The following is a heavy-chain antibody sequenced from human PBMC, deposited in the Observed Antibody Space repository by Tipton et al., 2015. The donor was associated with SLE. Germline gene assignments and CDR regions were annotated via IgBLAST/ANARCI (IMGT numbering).Heavy chain of an antibody. CDR3: ARGHYYDSSGDRY. CDR2: IYYSGST. J-gene: IGHJ4*02. CDR1: GGSFSGYY. V-gene: IGHV4-34*09. D-gene: IGHD3-22*01. Sequence: TLSLTCAVYGGSFSGYYWSWIRQPPGKGLEWIGYIYYSGSTYYTPSLKSRVTISVDTSKNQFSLKLSSVTAADTAVYYCARGHYYDSSGDRYWGQGTLATVSS.